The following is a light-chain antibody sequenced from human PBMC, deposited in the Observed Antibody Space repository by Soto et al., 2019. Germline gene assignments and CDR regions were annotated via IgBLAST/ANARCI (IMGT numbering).Light chain of an antibody. Sequence: QSVLTQPPSVSAAPGQTVTISCSGSSSNIGPNYVSWYQQLPGTAPKLLIYDNNKRPSGMPDRFSGSKSGTSATLGITGLQTGDEADYCCGTWDSSLSAVVFGGGTKLTVL. V-gene: IGLV1-51*01. J-gene: IGLJ2*01. CDR1: SSNIGPNY. CDR2: DNN. CDR3: GTWDSSLSAVV.